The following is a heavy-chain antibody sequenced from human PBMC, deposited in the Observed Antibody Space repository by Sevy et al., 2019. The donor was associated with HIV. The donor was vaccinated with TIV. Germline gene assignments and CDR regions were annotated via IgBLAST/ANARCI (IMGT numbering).Heavy chain of an antibody. V-gene: IGHV3-30-3*01. CDR2: ISYDGSNK. J-gene: IGHJ4*02. CDR3: ARKGDYYDSSGLRALLFDY. D-gene: IGHD3-22*01. CDR1: GFTFSSYA. Sequence: GGSLRLSCAASGFTFSSYAMHWVRQAPGKGLEWVAVISYDGSNKYYADSVKGRFTISRDNSKNTLNLQMNSLRAEDTAVYYCARKGDYYDSSGLRALLFDYWGQGTLVTVSS.